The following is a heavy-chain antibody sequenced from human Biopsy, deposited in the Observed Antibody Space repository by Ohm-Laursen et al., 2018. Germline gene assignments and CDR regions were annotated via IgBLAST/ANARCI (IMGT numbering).Heavy chain of an antibody. CDR2: ITNTGRTV. V-gene: IGHV3-11*01. CDR3: ARELGNGMDV. Sequence: SLRLSCAASGFTFSDYYMNWIRHAPGKGLEWVSFITNTGRTVYADSVKGRFTISRDNADNSLHLQMKSLRAEDTAVYYCARELGNGMDVWGQGTPVTVSS. J-gene: IGHJ6*02. CDR1: GFTFSDYY.